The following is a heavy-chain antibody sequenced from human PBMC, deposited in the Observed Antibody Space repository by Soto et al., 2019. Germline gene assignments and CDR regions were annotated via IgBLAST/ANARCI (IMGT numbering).Heavy chain of an antibody. J-gene: IGHJ4*02. Sequence: PGGSLRLSCAASGFSFTTYDMNWVRQAPGKGLEWVSGLSGSGGSTYYADSVKGRFTISRDNSKNTLYLQMNSLGAEDTAVYYCATSGVWNSPHYXAYWGQGT. V-gene: IGHV3-23*01. D-gene: IGHD1-1*01. CDR3: ATSGVWNSPHYXAY. CDR2: LSGSGGST. CDR1: GFSFTTYD.